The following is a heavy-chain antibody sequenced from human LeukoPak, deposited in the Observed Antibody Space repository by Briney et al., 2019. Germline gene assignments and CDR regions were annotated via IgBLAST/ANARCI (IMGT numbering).Heavy chain of an antibody. D-gene: IGHD6-13*01. CDR2: IYYSGST. Sequence: SETLSLTCTVSGGSISSYYWSWIRQPPGKGLEWIGYIYYSGSTNYNPSLKSRVTISVDTSKNQFSLKLSSVTAADTAVYYCARHCGSSQTFYYYYYYMDVWGKGTTVTISS. CDR1: GGSISSYY. V-gene: IGHV4-59*08. CDR3: ARHCGSSQTFYYYYYYMDV. J-gene: IGHJ6*03.